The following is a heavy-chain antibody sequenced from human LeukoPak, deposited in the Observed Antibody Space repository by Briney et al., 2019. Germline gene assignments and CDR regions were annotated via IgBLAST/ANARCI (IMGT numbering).Heavy chain of an antibody. J-gene: IGHJ4*02. V-gene: IGHV1-46*01. D-gene: IGHD2-8*02. Sequence: ASVKLSCTASGYTFTIYLLHWVRQAPGQRLEWVGRITPSVDTTNHAQKFRDRVTMTRDTSTSTVYMELSSLRSEDTAVYHCVREESGGYFDYWGQGTLVTVSP. CDR1: GYTFTIYL. CDR3: VREESGGYFDY. CDR2: ITPSVDTT.